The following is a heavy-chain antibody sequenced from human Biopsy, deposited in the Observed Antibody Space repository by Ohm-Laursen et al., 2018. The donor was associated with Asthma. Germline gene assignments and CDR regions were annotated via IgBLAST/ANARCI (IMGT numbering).Heavy chain of an antibody. D-gene: IGHD3-10*01. J-gene: IGHJ4*02. Sequence: SLRLSRAASGFTFSSYWMHWVRQAPGKGLVWVSRINSDGGSTSYADSVKGRFTISRDNAKNTLYLQMNSLRAEDTAVYYCARDLTMVQGGFADYWGQGTLVTVSS. CDR1: GFTFSSYW. CDR3: ARDLTMVQGGFADY. V-gene: IGHV3-74*01. CDR2: INSDGGST.